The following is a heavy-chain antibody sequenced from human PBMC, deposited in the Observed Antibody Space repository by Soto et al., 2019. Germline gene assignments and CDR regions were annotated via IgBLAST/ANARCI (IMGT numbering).Heavy chain of an antibody. CDR3: AVRRDGYNYGFDY. CDR2: IYYSGST. Sequence: SETLSLTCTVSGYSISSSSYYWGWIRQPPGKGLEWIGSIYYSGSTYYNPSLKSRVTISVDTSKNQFSLKLSSVTAADTAVYYCAVRRDGYNYGFDYWGQGTLVTVSS. V-gene: IGHV4-39*07. D-gene: IGHD5-12*01. CDR1: GYSISSSSYY. J-gene: IGHJ4*02.